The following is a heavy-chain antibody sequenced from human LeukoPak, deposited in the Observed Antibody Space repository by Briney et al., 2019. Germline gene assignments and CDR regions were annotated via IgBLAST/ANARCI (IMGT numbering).Heavy chain of an antibody. CDR3: ARPLSSVSHYYYYGMDV. Sequence: NPSLKSRVTISVDTSKNQFSLKLSSVTAADTAVYYCARPLSSVSHYYYYGMDVWGQGTTVTVSS. D-gene: IGHD3-10*01. V-gene: IGHV4-34*01. J-gene: IGHJ6*02.